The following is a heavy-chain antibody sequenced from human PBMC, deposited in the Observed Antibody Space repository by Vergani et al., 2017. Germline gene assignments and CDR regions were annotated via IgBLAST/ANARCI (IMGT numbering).Heavy chain of an antibody. D-gene: IGHD2-15*01. Sequence: QVQLQESGPGLVKPSGTLSLTCAVSGGSISSSNWWSWVRQPPGKGLEWIGEIYHSGSTNYNPSLKSRVTISVDKSKNQFSLKLSSVTAADTAVYYCARDDPHQRGRGYCSGGSCPRAFDIWGQGTMVTVSS. CDR3: ARDDPHQRGRGYCSGGSCPRAFDI. V-gene: IGHV4-4*02. J-gene: IGHJ3*02. CDR2: IYHSGST. CDR1: GGSISSSNW.